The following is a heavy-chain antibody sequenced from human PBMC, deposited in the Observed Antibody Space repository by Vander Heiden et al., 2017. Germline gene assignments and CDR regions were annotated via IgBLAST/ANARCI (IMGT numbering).Heavy chain of an antibody. CDR3: ARGGISAAVDAFDI. CDR2: ITTGSSYI. CDR1: GFTFSSYS. J-gene: IGHJ3*02. V-gene: IGHV3-21*01. Sequence: EVQLVESGGGLVKPGGSLRLPCAASGFTFSSYSMNWVRQAPGKGLEWVSSITTGSSYIYYADSVKGRFTISRDNAKNSLYLQMNSLRAEDTAVYYCARGGISAAVDAFDIWGQGTMVTVSS. D-gene: IGHD6-13*01.